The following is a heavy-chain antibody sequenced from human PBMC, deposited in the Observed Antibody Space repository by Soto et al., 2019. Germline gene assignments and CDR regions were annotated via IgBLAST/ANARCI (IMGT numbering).Heavy chain of an antibody. CDR3: ARLYSSDWYKGSFDY. Sequence: SETLSLTCTVSGGSISSSRYYWGWIRQPPGKGLEWIGHIYYSGSTYYSPSLKNRVTISVDTSEKQFSLKLNSVTAADTAVYYCARLYSSDWYKGSFDYWGQGTLVTVSS. CDR2: IYYSGST. D-gene: IGHD6-19*01. CDR1: GGSISSSRYY. J-gene: IGHJ4*02. V-gene: IGHV4-39*01.